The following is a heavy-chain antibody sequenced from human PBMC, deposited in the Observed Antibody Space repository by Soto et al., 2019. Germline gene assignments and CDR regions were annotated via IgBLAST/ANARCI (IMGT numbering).Heavy chain of an antibody. Sequence: LRLSCAASGFTFSSYGMHWVRQAPGKGLEWVAVISYDGSNKYYADSVKGRFTISRDNSKNTLYLQMNSLRAEDTAVYYCAKNYGDYAEYYFDYWGQGTLVTVSS. D-gene: IGHD4-17*01. V-gene: IGHV3-30*18. CDR3: AKNYGDYAEYYFDY. CDR1: GFTFSSYG. J-gene: IGHJ4*02. CDR2: ISYDGSNK.